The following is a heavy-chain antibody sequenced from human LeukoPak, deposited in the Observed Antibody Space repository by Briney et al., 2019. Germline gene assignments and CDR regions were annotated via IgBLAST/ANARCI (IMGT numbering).Heavy chain of an antibody. CDR1: GFSVRSSY. Sequence: GGSLRLSCEASGFSVRSSYMSWVRQAPGKGLEWVSVIYSSDSTHYADSVKGRFIISRDNSRNTLYLQMNSLRAEDTAVYYCARGASCGGDCYPHWGQGTLVTVSP. CDR3: ARGASCGGDCYPH. CDR2: IYSSDST. D-gene: IGHD2-21*02. J-gene: IGHJ4*02. V-gene: IGHV3-53*01.